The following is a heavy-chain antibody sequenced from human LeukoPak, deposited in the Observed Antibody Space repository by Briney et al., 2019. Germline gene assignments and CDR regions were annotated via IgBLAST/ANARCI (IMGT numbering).Heavy chain of an antibody. CDR3: ARDPTTVTKGLDI. D-gene: IGHD4-17*01. CDR2: ISYIGST. Sequence: SETLPLTCTVSGGSMSSHYWSWIRQPPGKGLEWIGYISYIGSTNYNPSLKSRVTISVDTSKNQFSLKLSSVTAADAAVYFCARDPTTVTKGLDIWGQGTMVTVSS. CDR1: GGSMSSHY. J-gene: IGHJ3*02. V-gene: IGHV4-59*11.